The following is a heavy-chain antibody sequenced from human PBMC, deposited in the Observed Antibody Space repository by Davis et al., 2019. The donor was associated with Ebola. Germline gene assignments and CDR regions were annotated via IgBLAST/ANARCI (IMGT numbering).Heavy chain of an antibody. CDR2: IYYSGST. J-gene: IGHJ3*02. CDR1: GGSISSGGYY. D-gene: IGHD6-13*01. V-gene: IGHV4-61*08. CDR3: ARAGIAAAGPRNAFDI. Sequence: MPGGSLRLSCTVSGGSISSGGYYWSWIRQHPGKGLEWIGYIYYSGSTNYNPSLKSRVTISVDTSKNQFSLKLSSVTAADTAVYYCARAGIAAAGPRNAFDIWGQGTMVTVSS.